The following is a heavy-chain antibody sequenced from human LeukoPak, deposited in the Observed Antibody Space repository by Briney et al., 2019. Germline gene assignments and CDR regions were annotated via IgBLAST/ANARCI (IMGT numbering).Heavy chain of an antibody. D-gene: IGHD6-13*01. CDR1: GGTFSSYA. V-gene: IGHV1-69*13. CDR2: IIPIFGTA. CDR3: ARDLAAAGTRGMDFDY. Sequence: SVKVSCKASGGTFSSYAISWVRQAPGQGLEWMGGIIPIFGTANYAQKFQGRVTITADESTSTAYMELSSLRSEDTAVYYCARDLAAAGTRGMDFDYWGQGTLVTVSS. J-gene: IGHJ4*02.